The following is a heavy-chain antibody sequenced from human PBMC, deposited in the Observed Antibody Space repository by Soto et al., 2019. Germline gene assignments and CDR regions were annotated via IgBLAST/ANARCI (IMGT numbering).Heavy chain of an antibody. CDR3: AGGGLGPKYVPRHYYYYGMDV. CDR2: IIPIFGTA. D-gene: IGHD1-26*01. CDR1: GGTFSSYA. Sequence: GASVKVSCKASGGTFSSYAISWVRQAPGQGLEWMGGIIPIFGTANYAQKFQGRVTITADESTSTAYTELSSLRSEDTAVYYCAGGGLGPKYVPRHYYYYGMDVWGQGTTVTVSS. V-gene: IGHV1-69*13. J-gene: IGHJ6*01.